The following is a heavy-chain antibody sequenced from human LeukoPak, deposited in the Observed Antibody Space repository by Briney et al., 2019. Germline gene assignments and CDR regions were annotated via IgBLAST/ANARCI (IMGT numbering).Heavy chain of an antibody. V-gene: IGHV3-7*01. Sequence: GGSLRLSCAASGFTFSSYWMSWDRQAPGKGLEWVANIKQDGSEKYYVDSVKGRFTISRDNAKNSLYLQTNSLRAEDTAMYYCARGDGVGRTNGGYYFAYWGQGTLVTVSS. CDR3: ARGDGVGRTNGGYYFAY. CDR1: GFTFSSYW. J-gene: IGHJ4*02. D-gene: IGHD2-8*01. CDR2: IKQDGSEK.